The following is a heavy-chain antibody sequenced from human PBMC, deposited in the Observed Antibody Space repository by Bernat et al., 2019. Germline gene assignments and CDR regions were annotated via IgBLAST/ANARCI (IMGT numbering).Heavy chain of an antibody. D-gene: IGHD6-13*01. CDR1: GYTFTSYA. Sequence: QVQLVQSGAEVKKPGASVKVSCKASGYTFTSYAMHRVRQAPGQRLEWMGWINAGNGNTKYSQKFQGRVTITRDTSASTAYMELSSLRSEDTAVYYCARDLQQLVPYYYYGMDVWGQGTTVTVSS. V-gene: IGHV1-3*01. CDR3: ARDLQQLVPYYYYGMDV. CDR2: INAGNGNT. J-gene: IGHJ6*02.